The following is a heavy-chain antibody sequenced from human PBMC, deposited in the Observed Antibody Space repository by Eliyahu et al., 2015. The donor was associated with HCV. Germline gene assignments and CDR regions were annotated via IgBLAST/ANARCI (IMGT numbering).Heavy chain of an antibody. D-gene: IGHD3-22*01. J-gene: IGHJ4*02. CDR1: GFIFSNAW. Sequence: EVQLVESGGGLVKPGGSLRLSCAASGFIFSNAWMXWVRQAPGKGLGWVGRIKSKTDGGTTDYAAPVKGRFTISRDDSKNTLYLQMESLKTEDTAVYYCTKNYYDSSGSPRYWGQGTLVTVS. CDR3: TKNYYDSSGSPRY. CDR2: IKSKTDGGTT. V-gene: IGHV3-15*07.